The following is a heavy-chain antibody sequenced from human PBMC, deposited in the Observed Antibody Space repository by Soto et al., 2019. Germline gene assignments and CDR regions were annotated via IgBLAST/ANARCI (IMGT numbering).Heavy chain of an antibody. J-gene: IGHJ4*02. CDR3: VGEAYICYGHAIEH. CDR2: NYHSGTT. V-gene: IGHV4-59*01. CDR1: GVTISTYY. Sequence: QVQLKESGPGLVNPSETLSLTCAVSGVTISTYYWSCIRQPPGKGLEWIGYNYHSGTTNYNPSLKSRVTISVDTSTHQFSLRLTSVTAADTAIYYCVGEAYICYGHAIEHWGQRTLVTVSS. D-gene: IGHD2-15*01.